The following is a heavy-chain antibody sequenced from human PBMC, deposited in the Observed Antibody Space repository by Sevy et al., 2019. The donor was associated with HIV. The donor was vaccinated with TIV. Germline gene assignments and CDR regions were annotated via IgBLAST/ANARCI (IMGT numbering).Heavy chain of an antibody. V-gene: IGHV3-21*01. CDR3: ASRSQCSNGVCPFDY. Sequence: GGSLRLSCVASEFTLSSYSMNWVRQAPGKGLEWISSISSSSAAKYYADSVKGRFTISRDNAKNSLYLQMNSLRDEETAVYYCASRSQCSNGVCPFDYWGQRTLVTVSS. J-gene: IGHJ4*02. CDR1: EFTLSSYS. CDR2: ISSSSAAK. D-gene: IGHD2-8*01.